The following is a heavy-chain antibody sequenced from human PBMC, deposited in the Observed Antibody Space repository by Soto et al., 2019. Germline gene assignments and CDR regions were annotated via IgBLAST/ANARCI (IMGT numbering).Heavy chain of an antibody. CDR3: ARGKYSSGWYKFY. J-gene: IGHJ4*02. D-gene: IGHD6-19*01. V-gene: IGHV3-33*01. Sequence: QVQLVESGGGVVQPGRSLRLSCAASGFTFSSYGMHWVRQAPGKGLEWVAVIWYDGSNKYYADSVKGRFTISRDNSKNPLYLQMSSLRAEDTAVYYCARGKYSSGWYKFYWGQGTLVTVSS. CDR2: IWYDGSNK. CDR1: GFTFSSYG.